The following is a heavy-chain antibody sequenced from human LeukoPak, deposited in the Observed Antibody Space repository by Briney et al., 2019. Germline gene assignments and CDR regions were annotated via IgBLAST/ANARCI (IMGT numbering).Heavy chain of an antibody. CDR1: GITFSSYD. J-gene: IGHJ3*02. CDR2: ISDRGKT. Sequence: PGGSLGLSCEASGITFSSYDMSWVRQAPGKGLEWISAISDRGKTDYADSVKGRFTISRDNSKNTLYLQLSSLRAEDTAMYYCAKLPTIFGVADSFDIWGQGTFVTVSS. V-gene: IGHV3-23*01. D-gene: IGHD3-3*01. CDR3: AKLPTIFGVADSFDI.